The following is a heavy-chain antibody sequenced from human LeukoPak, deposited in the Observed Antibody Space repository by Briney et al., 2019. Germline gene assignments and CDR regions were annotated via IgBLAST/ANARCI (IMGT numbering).Heavy chain of an antibody. CDR1: GFTFSRYW. V-gene: IGHV3-74*03. J-gene: IGHJ4*02. Sequence: PGGSLRLSCAASGFTFSRYWMHWVRQAPRKGLMWVSRISPDGSTTLYADSVKGRFTISRDNAKNSLFLQMNSLRAEDTAVYFCARMFEFWGQGTLVTVSS. CDR3: ARMFEF. CDR2: ISPDGSTT.